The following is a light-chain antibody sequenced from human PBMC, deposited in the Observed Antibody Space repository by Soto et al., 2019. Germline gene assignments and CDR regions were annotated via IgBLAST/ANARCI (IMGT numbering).Light chain of an antibody. CDR3: GTWDNSLSAGL. V-gene: IGLV1-51*01. Sequence: QSVLTQTPSVSAAPGQRVTISCSGSRSNVGENYVSWYQQFPGTAPQLVIYDDVKRSPGIPDRISASKSGTSATLAITGLQTGDEADYYCGTWDNSLSAGLFGTGTKLTVL. J-gene: IGLJ1*01. CDR1: RSNVGENY. CDR2: DDV.